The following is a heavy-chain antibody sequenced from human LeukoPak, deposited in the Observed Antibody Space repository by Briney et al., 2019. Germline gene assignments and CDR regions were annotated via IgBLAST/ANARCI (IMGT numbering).Heavy chain of an antibody. D-gene: IGHD6-13*01. CDR1: GFTFSSHW. CDR3: ARDSEYSSSFAFDI. Sequence: GGSLRLSCAAYGFTFSSHWMTWVRQAPGKGLEWVANINQDGSERYYVDSVKGRFTISRDHAKNSLYLQMNSRRAEDTAVYYCARDSEYSSSFAFDIWGQGTMVTVSS. J-gene: IGHJ3*02. CDR2: INQDGSER. V-gene: IGHV3-7*01.